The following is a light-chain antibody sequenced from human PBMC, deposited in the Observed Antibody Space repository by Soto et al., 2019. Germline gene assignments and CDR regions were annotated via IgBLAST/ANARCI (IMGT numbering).Light chain of an antibody. Sequence: QSVLTQPASVSGSPGQSITISCTGTSRDVGLYDYVSWYQQYPGKAPQLIIYEVSNRPSGISDRFSGSKSGNTASLTISRLQSEDEADYYCCSYTSSDTYVFGTATKVTVL. V-gene: IGLV2-14*01. J-gene: IGLJ1*01. CDR1: SRDVGLYDY. CDR2: EVS. CDR3: CSYTSSDTYV.